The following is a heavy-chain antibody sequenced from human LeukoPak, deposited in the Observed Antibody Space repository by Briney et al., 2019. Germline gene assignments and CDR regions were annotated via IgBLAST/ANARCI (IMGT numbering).Heavy chain of an antibody. CDR1: GXRFTIYC. CDR2: IYPGDSDT. CDR3: ARWYGPGRGDY. J-gene: IGHJ4*02. V-gene: IGHV5-51*01. Sequence: GESLKISFKGSGXRFTIYCIGWVRQMPGKGLEWMGIIYPGDSDTRYSPSFQGQVTISADKSISTAYLQWSSLKASDTAMYYCARWYGPGRGDYWGQGTLVTVSS. D-gene: IGHD3-10*01.